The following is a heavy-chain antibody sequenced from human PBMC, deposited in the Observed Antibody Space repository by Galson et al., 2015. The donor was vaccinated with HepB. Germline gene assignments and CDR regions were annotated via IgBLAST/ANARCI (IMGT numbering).Heavy chain of an antibody. D-gene: IGHD6-19*01. CDR2: TNQSGST. CDR3: VERGVAGPLSWFDP. Sequence: ETLSLPCAVYGGSFSGYYWSWIRQPPGKGLEWIGETNQSGSTNYNPSLKSRVTILVDTSQNQFYLKLRSVTAADTAVYYCVERGVAGPLSWFDPWGQGTLVTVSS. J-gene: IGHJ5*02. V-gene: IGHV4-34*01. CDR1: GGSFSGYY.